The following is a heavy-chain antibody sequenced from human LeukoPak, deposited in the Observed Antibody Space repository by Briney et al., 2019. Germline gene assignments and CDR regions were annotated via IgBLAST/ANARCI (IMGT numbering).Heavy chain of an antibody. D-gene: IGHD5/OR15-5a*01. CDR2: IKSKTDGGTT. V-gene: IGHV3-15*01. CDR1: GFTFSNAW. Sequence: GGSLRLSCAASGFTFSNAWMSWVRQAPGKGLEWVGRIKSKTDGGTTVYAAPVKGRFTISRDDSKNTLYLQMNSLKTEDTAVYYCTTDLSERYYFDYWGQGTLVTVSS. CDR3: TTDLSERYYFDY. J-gene: IGHJ4*02.